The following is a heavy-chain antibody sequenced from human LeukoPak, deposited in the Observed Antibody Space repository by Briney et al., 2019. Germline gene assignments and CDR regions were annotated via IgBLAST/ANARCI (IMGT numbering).Heavy chain of an antibody. V-gene: IGHV1-2*02. D-gene: IGHD6-6*01. CDR3: ARDSIYSSSGYYYGMDV. CDR1: GYTFTGYY. CDR2: INPNSGGT. Sequence: ASVKVSCKASGYTFTGYYMHWVRQAPGQGLEWMGWINPNSGGTNYAQKFQGRVTMTRDTSISTAYMELSRLRSDDTAVYYCARDSIYSSSGYYYGMDVWGQGITVTVSS. J-gene: IGHJ6*02.